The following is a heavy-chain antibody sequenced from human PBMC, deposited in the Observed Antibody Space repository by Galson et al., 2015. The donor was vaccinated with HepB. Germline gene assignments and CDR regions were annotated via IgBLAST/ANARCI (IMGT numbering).Heavy chain of an antibody. V-gene: IGHV3-72*01. Sequence: SLRLSCAASGFTFSDHYMDWVRQAPGKGLEWVGRTRNKANSYTTEYAASVKGRFTISRDDSKNSLYLQMNSLKTEDTAVYYCAREPQDPYCSSTSCSLVAFDIWGQGTMVTVSS. J-gene: IGHJ3*02. CDR3: AREPQDPYCSSTSCSLVAFDI. CDR2: TRNKANSYTT. D-gene: IGHD2-2*01. CDR1: GFTFSDHY.